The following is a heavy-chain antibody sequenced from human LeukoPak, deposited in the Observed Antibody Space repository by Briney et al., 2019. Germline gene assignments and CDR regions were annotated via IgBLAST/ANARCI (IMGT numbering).Heavy chain of an antibody. Sequence: GGSLRLSCAASGFIFSSHDMSWVRQAPGKGLEWVSAISGSDGTAYYADSVKGRFTISRDNSKNTLYLQMNSLGAKDTAAYYCAKASGNYHYTDLWGKGTTVTVSS. J-gene: IGHJ6*03. CDR1: GFIFSSHD. CDR2: ISGSDGTA. CDR3: AKASGNYHYTDL. V-gene: IGHV3-23*01.